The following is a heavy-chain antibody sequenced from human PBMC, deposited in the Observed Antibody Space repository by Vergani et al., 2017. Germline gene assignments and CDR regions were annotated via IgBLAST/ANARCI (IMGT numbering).Heavy chain of an antibody. V-gene: IGHV3-23*01. J-gene: IGHJ6*02. D-gene: IGHD2-21*01. CDR1: GFTFTSYA. CDR2: ISGSGATS. CDR3: ARADCGGDCYLYGMDV. Sequence: EVRLLESGGGLVQPGGSLRLSCVGSGFTFTSYAMNWVRQAPGKGLEWVSGISGSGATSYYAESMKGRFAMSRDNSKNTVYVQMNNLKPEDTAVYYCARADCGGDCYLYGMDVWGQGTTVTVSS.